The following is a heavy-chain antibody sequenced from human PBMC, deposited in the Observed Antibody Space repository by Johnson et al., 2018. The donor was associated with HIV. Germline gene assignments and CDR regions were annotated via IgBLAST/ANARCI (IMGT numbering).Heavy chain of an antibody. J-gene: IGHJ3*02. V-gene: IGHV3-7*03. CDR3: SRHSPRGYIGYDAFDI. D-gene: IGHD5-12*01. CDR1: GFTFSSFW. CDR2: IKQDGSEK. Sequence: VQLVESGGGLVQPGGSLRLSCAASGFTFSSFWMSWVRQAPGKGLEWVANIKQDGSEKYYVDSVQGRFTISRDNAKNSLYLQMSSLGPEDTAVYYCSRHSPRGYIGYDAFDIWGQGTVVTVSS.